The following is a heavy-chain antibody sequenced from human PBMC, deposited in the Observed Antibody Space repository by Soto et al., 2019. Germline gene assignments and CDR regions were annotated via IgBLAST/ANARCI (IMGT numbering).Heavy chain of an antibody. D-gene: IGHD3-3*01. Sequence: AGGSLRLSCAASGFTFSSYSMNWVRQAPGKGLEWVSSISSSSSYIYYADSVKGRFIISRDNAKNSLYLQMNSLRAEDTAVYYCARVSGVDFWSGYRYCRYCPGSMDVWGQGTTVTVSS. CDR1: GFTFSSYS. J-gene: IGHJ6*02. CDR2: ISSSSSYI. V-gene: IGHV3-21*01. CDR3: ARVSGVDFWSGYRYCRYCPGSMDV.